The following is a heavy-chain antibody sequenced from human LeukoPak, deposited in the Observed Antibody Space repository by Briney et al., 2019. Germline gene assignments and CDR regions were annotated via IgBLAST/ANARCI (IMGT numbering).Heavy chain of an antibody. CDR3: ARIQLYHGDFDS. J-gene: IGHJ4*02. CDR2: IRDDGSAK. V-gene: IGHV3-7*01. CDR1: GFTVSSNY. Sequence: PGGSLRLSCAASGFTVSSNYMSWVRQAPGKGLEWVASIRDDGSAKYYMDSVKGRFTISRNDAKNSLSLQMRYMRVEDTATYYCARIQLYHGDFDSWGQGTLVTVSS. D-gene: IGHD1-1*01.